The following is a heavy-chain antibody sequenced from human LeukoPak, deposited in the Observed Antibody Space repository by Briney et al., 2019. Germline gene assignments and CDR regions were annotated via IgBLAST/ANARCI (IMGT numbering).Heavy chain of an antibody. CDR2: IKQDGSEK. J-gene: IGHJ4*02. CDR1: GFTFSSYW. Sequence: GGSLRLSCAASGFTFSSYWMSWVRQAPGKGLEWVANIKQDGSEKYYVDSVKGRFTIPRDNAKNSLYLQMNSLRAEDTAVYYCAREDSSGPTPPDYFDYWGQGTLVTVSS. D-gene: IGHD6-19*01. CDR3: AREDSSGPTPPDYFDY. V-gene: IGHV3-7*01.